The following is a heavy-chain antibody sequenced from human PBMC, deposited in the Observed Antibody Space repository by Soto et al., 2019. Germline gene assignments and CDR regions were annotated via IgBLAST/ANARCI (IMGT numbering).Heavy chain of an antibody. Sequence: QVQLVQSGAEVKKPGASVKVSCKASGYTFTSYVISWVRQAPGQVLEWMGWISTYNGNTKYAQKLQGRVTMTTDTSTRTAYMELRSLRSDDTAVFYCAREMVRGVGSDYWGQGTLVTVSS. CDR2: ISTYNGNT. CDR3: AREMVRGVGSDY. V-gene: IGHV1-18*01. CDR1: GYTFTSYV. D-gene: IGHD3-10*01. J-gene: IGHJ4*02.